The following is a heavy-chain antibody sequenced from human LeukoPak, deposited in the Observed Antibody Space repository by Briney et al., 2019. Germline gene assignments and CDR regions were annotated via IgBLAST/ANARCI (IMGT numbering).Heavy chain of an antibody. J-gene: IGHJ3*02. Sequence: GGSLTLSCRASGFAFSSYAMNWVRDAPGKGGEWVSYIRSSNSTIYYADPVRGRFTISRDNAKNSLYLQMHTLSTEHARVSYCARERGGYWGGTSCSNTFDIWRQGTMVTVSS. CDR2: IRSSNSTI. CDR1: GFAFSSYA. V-gene: IGHV3-48*04. D-gene: IGHD2-2*01. CDR3: ARERGGYWGGTSCSNTFDI.